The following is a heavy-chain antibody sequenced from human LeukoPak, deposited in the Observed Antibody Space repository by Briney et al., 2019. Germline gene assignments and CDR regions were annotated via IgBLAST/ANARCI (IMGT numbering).Heavy chain of an antibody. D-gene: IGHD3-10*01. J-gene: IGHJ4*02. CDR2: ISSSGSTI. CDR3: ARQLPWVYYGSGSYSSPLDY. Sequence: GGSLRLSCAASGFTFSSYEMNWVRQAPGKGLEWVSYISSSGSTIYYADSVKGRFTISRDNAKNSLYLQMNSLRAEDTAVYYCARQLPWVYYGSGSYSSPLDYWGQGTLVTVSS. V-gene: IGHV3-48*03. CDR1: GFTFSSYE.